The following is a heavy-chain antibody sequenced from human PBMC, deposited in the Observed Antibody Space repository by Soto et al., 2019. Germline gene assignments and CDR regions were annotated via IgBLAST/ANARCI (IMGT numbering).Heavy chain of an antibody. Sequence: QVQLVESGGGVVQPGRSLRLSCAASGFTFSSYGMHWVRQAPGKGLEWVAVISYDGSNKYYADSVKGRFTISRDNSKNTLCLQMNSLRAEDTAVYYCAKVGVAGTSGYYYGMDVWGQGTTVTVSS. J-gene: IGHJ6*02. D-gene: IGHD6-19*01. CDR1: GFTFSSYG. V-gene: IGHV3-30*18. CDR2: ISYDGSNK. CDR3: AKVGVAGTSGYYYGMDV.